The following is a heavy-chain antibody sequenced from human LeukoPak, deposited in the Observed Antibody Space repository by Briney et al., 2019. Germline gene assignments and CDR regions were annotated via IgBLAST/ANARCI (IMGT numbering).Heavy chain of an antibody. CDR3: ARHYSSSWDWFDP. D-gene: IGHD6-13*01. CDR1: GGSFSGYY. V-gene: IGHV4-34*01. J-gene: IGHJ5*02. Sequence: SETLSLTCAVYGGSFSGYYWSWIRQPPGKGLEWIGEINHSGSTNYNPSLKSRVTISVDTSKNQFSLKLSSVTAADTAVYYCARHYSSSWDWFDPWGQGTLVTVSS. CDR2: INHSGST.